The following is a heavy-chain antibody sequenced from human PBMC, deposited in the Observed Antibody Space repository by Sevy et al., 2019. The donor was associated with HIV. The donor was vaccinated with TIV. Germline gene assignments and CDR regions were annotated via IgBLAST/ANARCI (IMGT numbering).Heavy chain of an antibody. CDR2: IYYSGST. D-gene: IGHD3-16*02. Sequence: SETLSLTCTVSGGSISGYYWSWIRQPPGKGLEWIGYIYYSGSTNYNPSLKNRVTMSVGTSKNQFSLKMSSVTAADTAVYYCARTPVIMITSGGVIALRQFDFWGQGTLVTVSS. CDR1: GGSISGYY. J-gene: IGHJ4*02. V-gene: IGHV4-59*01. CDR3: ARTPVIMITSGGVIALRQFDF.